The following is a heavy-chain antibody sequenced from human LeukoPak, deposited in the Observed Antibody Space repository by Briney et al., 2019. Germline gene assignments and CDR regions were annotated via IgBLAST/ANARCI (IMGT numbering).Heavy chain of an antibody. Sequence: GGSLRLSCAASGFTFSSYGMSWVRQAPGKGLEWVSIISFSGGSKYYADSVKGRFTISRDNSKNTLYLQMNSLRAEDTAVYYCAKDRVNSCGWYQGPEAFDYWGQGTLVTVSS. CDR1: GFTFSSYG. CDR2: ISFSGGSK. D-gene: IGHD6-19*01. CDR3: AKDRVNSCGWYQGPEAFDY. V-gene: IGHV3-23*01. J-gene: IGHJ4*02.